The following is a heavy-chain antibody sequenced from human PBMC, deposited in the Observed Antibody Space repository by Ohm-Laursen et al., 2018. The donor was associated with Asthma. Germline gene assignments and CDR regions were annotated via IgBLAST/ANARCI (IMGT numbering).Heavy chain of an antibody. CDR2: VYYSGSA. D-gene: IGHD3-22*01. Sequence: SDTLSLTCTVSGGSISSTSYYWGWIRQPPGEGLEWVGSVYYSGSAYYNPSLKSRLTFSVDTSKNQFSLKLSSVAAADTAVYFCARLNYFDSTGYYYFHSWGQGTLVTVSS. CDR3: ARLNYFDSTGYYYFHS. CDR1: GGSISSTSYY. J-gene: IGHJ4*02. V-gene: IGHV4-39*01.